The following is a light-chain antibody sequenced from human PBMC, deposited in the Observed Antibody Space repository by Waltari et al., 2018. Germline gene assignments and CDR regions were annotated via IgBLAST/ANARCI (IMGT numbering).Light chain of an antibody. J-gene: IGLJ2*01. CDR3: GTRDTGLSAWV. CDR2: DNN. V-gene: IGLV1-51*01. Sequence: QSVLTQPPSVSAAPGQRVTISCSGSSSNIRNNYVSWYQQLPGTAPKLLIYDNNARPSGIPDRFSGSKSGTSATLDITGLQTGDEADYYCGTRDTGLSAWVFGGGTKVTVL. CDR1: SSNIRNNY.